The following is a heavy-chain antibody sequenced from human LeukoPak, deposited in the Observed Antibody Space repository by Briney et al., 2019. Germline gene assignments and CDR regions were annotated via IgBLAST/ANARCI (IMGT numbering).Heavy chain of an antibody. CDR3: ARAPNPDDAFDI. Sequence: ASVKVSCKASGYTFTSYDINWVRQATGQGLEWMGWMNPNSGNTGYAQKFQGRVTMTRNTSISTAYMELSSLRSEDTAVYYCARAPNPDDAFDIWGQGTMVTVSS. CDR2: MNPNSGNT. V-gene: IGHV1-8*01. J-gene: IGHJ3*02. CDR1: GYTFTSYD.